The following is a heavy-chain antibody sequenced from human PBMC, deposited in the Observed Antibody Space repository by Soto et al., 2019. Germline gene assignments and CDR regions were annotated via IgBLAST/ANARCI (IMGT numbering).Heavy chain of an antibody. CDR1: GYTFTSYA. Sequence: QVQLVQSGAEVKKPGASVKVSCKASGYTFTSYAMHWVRQAPGQRLEWMGWINGGNGNTKYSQKFQGRVTITRDTSVSTAYMELRGLRSEDTAVYYCAGSDGPRGDYWGQGTVVTVSS. V-gene: IGHV1-3*01. CDR3: AGSDGPRGDY. D-gene: IGHD3-10*01. CDR2: INGGNGNT. J-gene: IGHJ4*02.